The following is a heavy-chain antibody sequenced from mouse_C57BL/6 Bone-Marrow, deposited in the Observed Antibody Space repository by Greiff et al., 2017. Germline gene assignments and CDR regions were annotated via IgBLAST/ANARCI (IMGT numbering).Heavy chain of an antibody. CDR3: ARSQDYDGYYYAMDY. D-gene: IGHD2-4*01. Sequence: EVQLQQSGPELVKPGASVKIPCKASGYTFTDSNMDWVKQSHGKSLEWIGDINPNNGGTIYNQKFKGKATLTVDKSSSTAYMELRSLTSEDTAVYYCARSQDYDGYYYAMDYWGQGTSVTVSS. J-gene: IGHJ4*01. CDR1: GYTFTDSN. V-gene: IGHV1-18*01. CDR2: INPNNGGT.